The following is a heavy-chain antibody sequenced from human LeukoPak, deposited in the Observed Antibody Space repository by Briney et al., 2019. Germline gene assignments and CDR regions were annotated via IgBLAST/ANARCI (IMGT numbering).Heavy chain of an antibody. Sequence: SETLSLTCTVSGGSITNTNYYWSWIRQPPGKGLGWIGYIYYSGSTNYNPSLKSRVTISVDTSKNQFSLKLSSVTAADTAVYYCARRWYRDAFDIWGQGTMVTVSS. CDR1: GGSITNTNYY. V-gene: IGHV4-61*05. CDR3: ARRWYRDAFDI. J-gene: IGHJ3*02. D-gene: IGHD2-15*01. CDR2: IYYSGST.